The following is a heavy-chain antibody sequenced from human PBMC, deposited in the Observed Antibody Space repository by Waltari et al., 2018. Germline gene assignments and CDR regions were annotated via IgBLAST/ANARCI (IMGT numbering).Heavy chain of an antibody. V-gene: IGHV3-48*01. CDR2: IRSSNHERISE. J-gene: IGHJ3*01. CDR1: GFTFSGYT. Sequence: EVQLVESGGGLVQPGGSLRLSCAASGFTFSGYTMNWVRQAPGRGLEWLSNIRSSNHERISEFYADSVKGRFTISRDDAKNSLYLQMDSLRAEDTAVYYCARDYSYAFDVWGQGTVVTVSS. CDR3: ARDYSYAFDV. D-gene: IGHD2-21*01.